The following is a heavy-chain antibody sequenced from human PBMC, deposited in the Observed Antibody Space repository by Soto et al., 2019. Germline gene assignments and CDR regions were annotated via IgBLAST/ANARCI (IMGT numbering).Heavy chain of an antibody. D-gene: IGHD3-3*01. V-gene: IGHV4-59*01. CDR3: SRAFFESVGFGAAP. J-gene: IGHJ5*02. CDR1: GFNIISDY. CDR2: MYFGGSF. Sequence: PSETHSLTSSFSGFNIISDYYNWIWMPPGRGMEWIGFMYFGGSFNYNPSLESRVSFSVDTSKNQFSLKLTSVIAAHTAIYYFSRAFFESVGFGAAPWAQGALSTAPQ.